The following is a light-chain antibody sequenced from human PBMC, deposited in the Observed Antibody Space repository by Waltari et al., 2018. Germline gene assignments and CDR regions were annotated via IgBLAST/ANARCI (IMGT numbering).Light chain of an antibody. CDR3: HKYDTDPWT. CDR2: AAS. V-gene: IGKV1-27*01. Sequence: DIQMTQSPSSLSASVGDSVTVTCRTSRGISNYLAWYQQKPGKVPKLLIYAASTLQSGVPSRFSGSGSGTDFTLTISNLQPEDVATYYCHKYDTDPWTFGQGTKVDIK. J-gene: IGKJ1*01. CDR1: RGISNY.